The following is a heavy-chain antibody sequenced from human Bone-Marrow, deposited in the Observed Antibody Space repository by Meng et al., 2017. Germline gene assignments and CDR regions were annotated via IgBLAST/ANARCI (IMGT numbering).Heavy chain of an antibody. Sequence: QVKLVQSGAEVKKPGASVKVSCKPSGYNFPDYYIHWVRRAPGQGLEWMGRINPNNDHTQYAQNFQGRVTMTSDTSISTVYMELNGLRSDDTAVYYCARDEDISAAGKLFGDYWGQGTLVTVSS. D-gene: IGHD6-13*01. J-gene: IGHJ4*02. CDR2: INPNNDHT. CDR3: ARDEDISAAGKLFGDY. CDR1: GYNFPDYY. V-gene: IGHV1-2*06.